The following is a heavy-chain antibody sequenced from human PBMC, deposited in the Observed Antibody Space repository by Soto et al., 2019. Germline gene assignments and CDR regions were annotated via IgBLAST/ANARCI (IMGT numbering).Heavy chain of an antibody. Sequence: ASVKVSCKASGYTFTGYYMHWVRQAPGQGLEWMGWINPNSGGTNYAQKFQGRVTMTRDTSISTAYMELSRLRSDDTAVYYCARVRQYYDILTGYLYYFDYWGQGTLVTVSS. CDR2: INPNSGGT. CDR1: GYTFTGYY. D-gene: IGHD3-9*01. CDR3: ARVRQYYDILTGYLYYFDY. J-gene: IGHJ4*02. V-gene: IGHV1-2*02.